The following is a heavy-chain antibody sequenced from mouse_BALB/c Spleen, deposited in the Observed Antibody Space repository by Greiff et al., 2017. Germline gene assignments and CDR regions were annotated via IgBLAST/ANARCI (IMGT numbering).Heavy chain of an antibody. CDR3: ARSGITTVVAYYFDY. V-gene: IGHV1-69*02. Sequence: QVQLQQPGAELVKPGASVKLSCKASGYTFTSYWMHWVKQRPGQGLEWIGEIDPSDSYTNYNQKFKGKATLTVDKSSSTAYMQLSSLTSEDSAVYYCARSGITTVVAYYFDYWGQGTTLTVSS. CDR1: GYTFTSYW. CDR2: IDPSDSYT. J-gene: IGHJ2*01. D-gene: IGHD1-1*01.